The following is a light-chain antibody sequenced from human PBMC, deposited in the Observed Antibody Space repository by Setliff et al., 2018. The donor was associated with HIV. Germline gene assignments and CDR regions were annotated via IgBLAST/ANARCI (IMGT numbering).Light chain of an antibody. Sequence: QSVLTQPPSGSGAPGQRVTISCTGSSSHVGAGYDVHWYRQLPGTAPKLLIYTNTNRPSGVPDRFSGSKSGTSASLAITGLQAEDEADYYCQSYDSSLRYVFGTGTKVTVL. CDR1: SSHVGAGYD. V-gene: IGLV1-40*01. CDR3: QSYDSSLRYV. CDR2: TNT. J-gene: IGLJ1*01.